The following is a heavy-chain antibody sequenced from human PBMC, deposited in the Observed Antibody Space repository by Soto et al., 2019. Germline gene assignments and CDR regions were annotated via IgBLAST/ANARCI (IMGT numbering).Heavy chain of an antibody. CDR2: ISYDGSDQ. J-gene: IGHJ4*02. D-gene: IGHD2-21*02. Sequence: QVQLVESGGGVVQPGRSLRLSCSVSGFTFSSYGMHWVRQAPGKGLEWVAVISYDGSDQHYIDSVKGRCTISRDNSKNTLYLQMNSLTAEDTAVYYCSTEIPHGDCRFAYWGQGTLVTVSS. CDR3: STEIPHGDCRFAY. V-gene: IGHV3-33*05. CDR1: GFTFSSYG.